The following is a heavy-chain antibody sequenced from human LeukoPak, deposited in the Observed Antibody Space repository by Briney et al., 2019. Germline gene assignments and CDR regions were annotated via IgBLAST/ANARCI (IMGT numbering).Heavy chain of an antibody. CDR2: IIPILGIA. CDR1: GGTFSSYA. Sequence: EASVKVSCKASGGTFSSYAISWVRQAPGQGLEWMGRIIPILGIANYAQKFQGRVTMTRDTSTSTVYMELSSLRSEDTAVYYCARDFIDDPGDYWGQGTLVTVSS. J-gene: IGHJ4*02. CDR3: ARDFIDDPGDY. V-gene: IGHV1-69*04. D-gene: IGHD3-16*02.